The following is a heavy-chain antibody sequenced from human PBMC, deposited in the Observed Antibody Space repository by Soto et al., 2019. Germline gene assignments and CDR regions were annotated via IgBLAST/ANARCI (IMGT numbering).Heavy chain of an antibody. CDR1: GGSISSGDYY. Sequence: SETLSLTCTVSGGSISSGDYYWSWIRQPPGKGLEWIGYIYYSGSTYYNPSLKSRVTISVDTSKNQFSLKLSSVTAADTAVYYCARRIAARPGTLDYWGQGTLVTVSS. J-gene: IGHJ4*02. CDR3: ARRIAARPGTLDY. V-gene: IGHV4-30-4*01. D-gene: IGHD6-6*01. CDR2: IYYSGST.